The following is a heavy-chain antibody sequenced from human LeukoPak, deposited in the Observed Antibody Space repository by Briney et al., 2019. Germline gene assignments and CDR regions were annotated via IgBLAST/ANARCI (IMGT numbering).Heavy chain of an antibody. V-gene: IGHV1-46*04. J-gene: IGHJ3*02. CDR2: IDPNGGTT. CDR3: ARPKSGRGSGHAFDI. CDR1: GYTFTSAH. D-gene: IGHD1-26*01. Sequence: ASVKVSCKAFGYTFTSAHMHWVRLAPGQGLEWMGIIDPNGGTTIYAQSMRGRVTMTRDTSTSTVYMELSSLRSEDTAVYYCARPKSGRGSGHAFDIWGQGTMVTVFS.